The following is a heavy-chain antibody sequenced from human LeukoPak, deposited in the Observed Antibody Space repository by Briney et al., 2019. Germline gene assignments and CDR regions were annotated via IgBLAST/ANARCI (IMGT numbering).Heavy chain of an antibody. CDR3: ARDDYYGAGSNY. CDR2: INPNSGGT. Sequence: ASVKVSCKASGGTFSSYAISWVRQAPGQGLEWMGWINPNSGGTNYAQKFQGRVTMTRDTSISTAYMELSGLRSDDTAVYYCARDDYYGAGSNYWGQGTLVTVSS. J-gene: IGHJ4*02. CDR1: GGTFSSYA. D-gene: IGHD3-10*01. V-gene: IGHV1-2*02.